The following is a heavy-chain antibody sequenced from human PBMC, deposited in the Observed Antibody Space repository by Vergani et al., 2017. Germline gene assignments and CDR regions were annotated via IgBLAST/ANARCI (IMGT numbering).Heavy chain of an antibody. CDR1: GASIRSSNYY. D-gene: IGHD6-19*01. CDR2: IYYSGGT. Sequence: QLQLQESGPGLVKPSATLSLTCSVSGASIRSSNYYWGWLRQPPGKGLEWIASIYYSGGTYYNPSLKSRVTISVDTSMNQFSLKLSSVTAADTAVYFCARHSTVEWLVKLGWIDPWGQGILVTVSS. CDR3: ARHSTVEWLVKLGWIDP. J-gene: IGHJ5*02. V-gene: IGHV4-39*01.